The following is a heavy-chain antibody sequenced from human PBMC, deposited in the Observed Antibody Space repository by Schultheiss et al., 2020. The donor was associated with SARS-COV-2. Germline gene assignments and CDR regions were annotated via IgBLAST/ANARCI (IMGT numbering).Heavy chain of an antibody. CDR3: ASGGELELLDV. Sequence: SETVSLTCTVSGGSISSYYWSWIRQPPGKGLEWFGYIYYSGSTNYNPSLKSRVTISVDTSKNQFSLKLSSVTAADTAVYYCASGGELELLDVWGQGTLVTVSS. J-gene: IGHJ4*02. V-gene: IGHV4-59*01. D-gene: IGHD1-7*01. CDR2: IYYSGST. CDR1: GGSISSYY.